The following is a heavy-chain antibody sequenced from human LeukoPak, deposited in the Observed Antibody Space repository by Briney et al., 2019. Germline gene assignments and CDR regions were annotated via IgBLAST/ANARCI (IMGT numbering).Heavy chain of an antibody. CDR2: ISSTGGTT. CDR1: GFSFSSYG. V-gene: IGHV3-23*01. J-gene: IGHJ5*02. D-gene: IGHD6-6*01. CDR3: AKDVAARHYNWFDP. Sequence: PGGTLRLSCAASGFSFSSYGMSWVRQAPGKGLEWVSAISSTGGTTYYADSVKGRFTISRDNSKNTLYLQMNSLRAEDTAVYYCAKDVAARHYNWFDPWGQGTLVTVSS.